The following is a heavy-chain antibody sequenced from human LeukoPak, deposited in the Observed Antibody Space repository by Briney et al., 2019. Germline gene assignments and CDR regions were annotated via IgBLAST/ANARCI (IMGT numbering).Heavy chain of an antibody. CDR1: GGSISSGSYY. CDR3: ARDSYSSGWYGNLYYFDY. D-gene: IGHD6-19*01. CDR2: IYTSGST. V-gene: IGHV4-61*02. Sequence: SQTLSLTCTVSGGSISSGSYYWSWIRQPAGKGLEWIGRIYTSGSTNYNPSLKSRVTISVDTSKNQFSLKLSSVTAADTAVYYCARDSYSSGWYGNLYYFDYWGQGTPVTVSS. J-gene: IGHJ4*02.